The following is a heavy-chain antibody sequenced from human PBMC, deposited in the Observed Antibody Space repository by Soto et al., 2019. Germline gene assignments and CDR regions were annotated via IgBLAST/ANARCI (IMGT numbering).Heavy chain of an antibody. D-gene: IGHD3-3*01. Sequence: VQLVESGGGLVKPGGSLRLSCAASGFTFSNYAMNWVRQAPGKGLEWVSSISTSSSYIYYADSVKGRFTISRDNAKNSLYLQMNSLRAEDTAVYYCAREIRNYYGMDVWGQGTTVTVSS. J-gene: IGHJ6*02. CDR2: ISTSSSYI. CDR1: GFTFSNYA. V-gene: IGHV3-21*01. CDR3: AREIRNYYGMDV.